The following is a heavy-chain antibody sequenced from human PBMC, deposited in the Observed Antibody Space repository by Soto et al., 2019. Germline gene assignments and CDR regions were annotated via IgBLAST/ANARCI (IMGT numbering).Heavy chain of an antibody. D-gene: IGHD1-26*01. Sequence: QVQLVESGGGVVQPGRSLRLSCAASGFTFSSYAMHWVRQAPGKGLEWVAVISYDGSNKYYADSVKGRFTISRDNSKNTLYLQMNSLRAEDTAVYYCARDRGSGEGFDPWGQGTLVTVSS. J-gene: IGHJ5*02. CDR3: ARDRGSGEGFDP. CDR1: GFTFSSYA. V-gene: IGHV3-30-3*01. CDR2: ISYDGSNK.